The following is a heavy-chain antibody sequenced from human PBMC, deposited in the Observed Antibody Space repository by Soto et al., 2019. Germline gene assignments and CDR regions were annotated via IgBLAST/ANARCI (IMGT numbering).Heavy chain of an antibody. D-gene: IGHD6-19*01. J-gene: IGHJ4*02. CDR2: IYYSGST. CDR1: GGSISSGGYY. V-gene: IGHV4-31*03. CDR3: ATCGWSTYYFDY. Sequence: QVQLQESGPGLVKPSQTLSLTCTVSGGSISSGGYYWSWIRQHPGKGLEWIGYIYYSGSTYYNPSPKGRLTLSVDTSKNQFSLKLSSVTAADTAVYYCATCGWSTYYFDYWGQGTLVTVSS.